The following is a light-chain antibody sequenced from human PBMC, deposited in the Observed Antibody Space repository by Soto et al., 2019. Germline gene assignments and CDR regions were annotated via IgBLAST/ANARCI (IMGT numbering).Light chain of an antibody. CDR2: DAS. J-gene: IGKJ1*01. CDR3: QQYASSPQT. CDR1: QSVKSSY. Sequence: IVLTQSPGVLSLSLGERATLSCRASQSVKSSYLAWYQQKPGQAPRLLSYDASTRATGIADRFSASGSGTDFTLTISRLEPEDFAVYSCQQYASSPQTFGQGTKVDIK. V-gene: IGKV3-20*01.